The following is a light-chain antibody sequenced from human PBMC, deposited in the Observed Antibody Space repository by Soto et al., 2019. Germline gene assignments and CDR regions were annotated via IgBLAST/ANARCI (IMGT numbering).Light chain of an antibody. Sequence: QSVLTQPPSASGTPGQRVTISCSGSTSNIGSKTVSWYQQLPGSAPKVLIYNNNERPSGVPDRFSGSKSGTSASLAISGLQSEDEAAYYCAAWDDSLNGVVFGGGTKLTVL. J-gene: IGLJ2*01. CDR3: AAWDDSLNGVV. CDR1: TSNIGSKT. V-gene: IGLV1-44*01. CDR2: NNN.